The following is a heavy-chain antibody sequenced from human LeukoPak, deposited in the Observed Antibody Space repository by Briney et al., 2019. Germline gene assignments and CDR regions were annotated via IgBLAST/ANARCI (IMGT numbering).Heavy chain of an antibody. D-gene: IGHD3-10*01. CDR3: ASLAGSYYYGSGSRWYDAFDI. J-gene: IGHJ3*02. V-gene: IGHV1-2*02. CDR1: GYTFTGYY. CDR2: VNPNSGGT. Sequence: GASVKVSYKASGYTFTGYYMHWVRQVPGHGLEWMGWVNPNSGGTNYAQKFQGRVTMTRDTSISTAYMELSRLRSDDTAVYYRASLAGSYYYGSGSRWYDAFDIWGQGTMVTVSS.